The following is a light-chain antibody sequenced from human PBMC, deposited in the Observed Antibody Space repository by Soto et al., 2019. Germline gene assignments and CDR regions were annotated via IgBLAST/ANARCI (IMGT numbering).Light chain of an antibody. J-gene: IGKJ3*01. CDR3: MQTLQAPKT. CDR1: QSLLHSNGDTY. Sequence: EIVLTQSPLSLPVTPGEPASISCRSSQSLLHSNGDTYLDWYLQKPGQSPQLLVYLGYNRAFGVPYRFSGSGSGADFTLRISRVEAEDVGVYYCMQTLQAPKTFGPGTKVDIK. CDR2: LGY. V-gene: IGKV2-28*01.